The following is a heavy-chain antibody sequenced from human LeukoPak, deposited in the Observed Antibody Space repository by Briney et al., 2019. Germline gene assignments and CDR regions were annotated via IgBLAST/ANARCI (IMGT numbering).Heavy chain of an antibody. CDR3: ARALVDSSGYSQFDY. D-gene: IGHD3-22*01. J-gene: IGHJ4*02. CDR1: GFTFSSYE. CDR2: ISSSSSYI. Sequence: GGSLRLSCAASGFTFSSYEMNWVRQAPGKGLEWVSSISSSSSYIYYADSVKGRFTISRDNAKNSLYLQINSLRAEDTAVYYCARALVDSSGYSQFDYWGQGTLVTVSS. V-gene: IGHV3-21*01.